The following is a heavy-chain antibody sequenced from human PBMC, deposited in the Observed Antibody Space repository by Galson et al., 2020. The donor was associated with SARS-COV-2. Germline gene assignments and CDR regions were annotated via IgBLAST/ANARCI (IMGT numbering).Heavy chain of an antibody. CDR1: GGSISSGSYY. Sequence: SETLSLTCTVSGGSISSGSYYWSWIRPPAGKGLEWIGRIYTGLNTNYNPSLNSRATISVDTSKNQFSLKLSSVTAADTAVYYSARESRWDLYFDHWGQGTLGAVCS. D-gene: IGHD1-26*01. V-gene: IGHV4-61*02. CDR2: IYTGLNT. J-gene: IGHJ4*02. CDR3: ARESRWDLYFDH.